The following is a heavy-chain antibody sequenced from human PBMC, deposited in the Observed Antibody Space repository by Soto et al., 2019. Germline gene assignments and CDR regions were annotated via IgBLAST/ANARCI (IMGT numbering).Heavy chain of an antibody. V-gene: IGHV6-1*01. D-gene: IGHD3-10*01. CDR1: GDSVSSNSAA. CDR3: AREYVNYYDSGGAFDI. J-gene: IGHJ3*02. CDR2: TYYRSKWYN. Sequence: QALSLTSAISGDSVSSNSAACNWIRHSPSRGLEWLGRTYYRSKWYNDYAVSVKSRITINPDTSKNQFSLQLKSVTPEDTAVYYCAREYVNYYDSGGAFDIWGQGTMVTVSS.